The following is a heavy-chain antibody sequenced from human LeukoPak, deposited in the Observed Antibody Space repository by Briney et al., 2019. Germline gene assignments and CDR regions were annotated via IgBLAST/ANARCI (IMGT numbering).Heavy chain of an antibody. CDR2: IYTDGGT. V-gene: IGHV3-53*01. CDR3: ASDQYSSSWYSS. CDR1: GFIFSTKY. J-gene: IGHJ5*02. D-gene: IGHD6-13*01. Sequence: PGGSLRLSCAASGFIFSTKYMSWVRQAPGKGLEWVSVIYTDGGTYYADSVRGRFTISRDNSKNTLYLQMNSLRAEDTAVYYCASDQYSSSWYSSWGQGTLVTVSS.